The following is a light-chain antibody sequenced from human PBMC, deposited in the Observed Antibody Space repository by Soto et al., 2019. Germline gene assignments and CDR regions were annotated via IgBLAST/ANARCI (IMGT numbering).Light chain of an antibody. CDR3: QHYGDSSWT. CDR2: GVS. Sequence: ELVLTQSPVALSLSSGERATLSCRASQSVSSTLVTWYQQKPGQAPRLLIYGVSSRATGIPDRFSGSGSGTDFTLTLSRVEPEDFAVYFCQHYGDSSWTFGQGSRVEIK. CDR1: QSVSSTL. V-gene: IGKV3-20*01. J-gene: IGKJ1*01.